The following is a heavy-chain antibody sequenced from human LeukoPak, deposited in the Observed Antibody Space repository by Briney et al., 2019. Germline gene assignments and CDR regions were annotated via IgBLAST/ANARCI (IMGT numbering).Heavy chain of an antibody. V-gene: IGHV4-30-2*01. CDR3: ARDRCSSTSCYWDY. Sequence: PSRTLSLTCAVSGGSISSGGYSWSWIRQPPGKGLEWIGYIYHSGSTYYNPSLKSRVTISVDRSKNQFSLKLSSVTAADTAVYYCARDRCSSTSCYWDYWGQGTLVTVSS. D-gene: IGHD2-2*01. J-gene: IGHJ4*02. CDR2: IYHSGST. CDR1: GGSISSGGYS.